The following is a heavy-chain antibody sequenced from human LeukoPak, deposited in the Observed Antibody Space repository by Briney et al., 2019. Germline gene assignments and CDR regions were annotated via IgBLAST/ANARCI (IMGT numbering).Heavy chain of an antibody. Sequence: ASVKVSCKASGGTFSSYAISWVRQAPGQGLEWMGRIIPIFGIANYAQKFQGRVTITADKSTSTAYMELSSLRSEDTAVYYCARVYGSGGNDYWGQGTLVTVSS. CDR1: GGTFSSYA. CDR2: IIPIFGIA. J-gene: IGHJ4*02. D-gene: IGHD3-10*01. V-gene: IGHV1-69*04. CDR3: ARVYGSGGNDY.